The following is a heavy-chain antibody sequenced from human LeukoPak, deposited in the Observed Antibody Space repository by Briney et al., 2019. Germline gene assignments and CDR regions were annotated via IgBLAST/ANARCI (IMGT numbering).Heavy chain of an antibody. CDR2: IYYSGTT. Sequence: PSQTLSLTCTVSGGSISSSYWSWIRQPPGKGLEWIGYIYYSGTTNYNPSLKSRVTTSVDTSKNQFSLKLSSVTAADTAVYYCARGVYIAAAQYGYWGQGTLVTVSS. J-gene: IGHJ4*02. V-gene: IGHV4-59*01. D-gene: IGHD6-13*01. CDR3: ARGVYIAAAQYGY. CDR1: GGSISSSY.